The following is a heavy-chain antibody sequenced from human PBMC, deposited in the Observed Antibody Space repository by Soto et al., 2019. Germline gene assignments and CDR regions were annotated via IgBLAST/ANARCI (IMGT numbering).Heavy chain of an antibody. Sequence: QVQLVQSGAEVKQPGASVRVSCKASGSTHTIYFIHWQRQAPGQGLEWMGWINSVSGGTNYAHKFQGRVTMTRDTSTTTAFMDLSGLRSDDTAVYYCARGGSYYAHWGQGTLVSVSS. CDR1: GSTHTIYF. CDR2: INSVSGGT. CDR3: ARGGSYYAH. J-gene: IGHJ4*02. V-gene: IGHV1-2*02. D-gene: IGHD1-26*01.